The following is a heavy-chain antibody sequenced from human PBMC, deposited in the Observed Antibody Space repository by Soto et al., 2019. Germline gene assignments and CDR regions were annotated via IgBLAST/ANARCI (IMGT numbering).Heavy chain of an antibody. J-gene: IGHJ5*02. V-gene: IGHV4-59*01. CDR3: ARTAAALDWFDP. CDR2: IYYSGST. CDR1: GGSISSFY. D-gene: IGHD6-13*01. Sequence: SGTLSLPRTVSGGSISSFYRSWVPQPPGKGLEWIGYIYYSGSTNYNPSLKSRITISVDTSKNQFSLKLSSVTAADTAVYYCARTAAALDWFDPWGQGTLVTVSS.